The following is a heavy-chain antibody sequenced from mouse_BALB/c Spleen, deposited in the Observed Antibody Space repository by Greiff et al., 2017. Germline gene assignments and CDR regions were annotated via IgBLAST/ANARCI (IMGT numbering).Heavy chain of an antibody. Sequence: VQLKESGAELVKPGASVKLSCTASGFNIKDTYMHWVKQRPEQGLEWIGRIDPANGNTKYAPKFQGKATITADTTSNPAYLPLSSLTSEDTAVYYCTRGFLCFDVWGEGTTVTVSS. CDR2: IDPANGNT. V-gene: IGHV14-3*02. J-gene: IGHJ1*01. CDR1: GFNIKDTY. CDR3: TRGFLCFDV.